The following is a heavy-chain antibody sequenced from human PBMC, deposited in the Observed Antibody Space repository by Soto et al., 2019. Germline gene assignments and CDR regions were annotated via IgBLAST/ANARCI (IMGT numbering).Heavy chain of an antibody. D-gene: IGHD6-19*01. V-gene: IGHV1-8*01. CDR2: MTPNSGNT. J-gene: IGHJ5*02. CDR3: VRKTYSSGLFDT. Sequence: QVQLVQSGAEVKKPGASVKVSCKASGYSFIDYDINWVRQATGQGLEWMGWMTPNSGNTGDAQKFQGSVTLTRDTSIGTAYMELSSLKSEDTAVYYCVRKTYSSGLFDTWGQGTLVTVSS. CDR1: GYSFIDYD.